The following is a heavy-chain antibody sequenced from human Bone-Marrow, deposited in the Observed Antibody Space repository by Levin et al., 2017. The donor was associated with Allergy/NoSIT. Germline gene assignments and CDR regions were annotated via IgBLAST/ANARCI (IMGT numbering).Heavy chain of an antibody. CDR1: GFTFSSYG. D-gene: IGHD3-10*01. CDR2: ISYDGSKE. V-gene: IGHV3-30*03. J-gene: IGHJ6*02. CDR3: VRDDTYYSGSGANYYYGLDV. Sequence: PGGSLRLSCAASGFTFSSYGIHWVRQAPGKGLEWVAVISYDGSKEYYKDSVKGRFTISRDTSKNTLYLEMNSLRPEDTAVYYCVRDDTYYSGSGANYYYGLDVWGQGTTVTVSS.